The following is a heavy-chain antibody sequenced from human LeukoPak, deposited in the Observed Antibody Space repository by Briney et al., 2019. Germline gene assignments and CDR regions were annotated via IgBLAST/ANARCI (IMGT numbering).Heavy chain of an antibody. CDR1: GFTFSSYG. CDR3: AKDIGELTRSYYGMDV. J-gene: IGHJ6*02. Sequence: GGSLRLSCAASGFTFSSYGMHWVRQAPGKGLEWVAVISYDGSNKYYADSVKGRFTISRDNSKNTLYLQMNSLRAEDTAVYYCAKDIGELTRSYYGMDVWGQGTTVTVSS. CDR2: ISYDGSNK. D-gene: IGHD4/OR15-4a*01. V-gene: IGHV3-30*18.